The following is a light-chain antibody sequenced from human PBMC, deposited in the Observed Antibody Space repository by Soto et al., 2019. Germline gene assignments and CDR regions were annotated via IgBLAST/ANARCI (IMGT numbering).Light chain of an antibody. CDR3: AAWDDSLSGSGV. J-gene: IGLJ1*01. CDR1: SSNIGSNY. CDR2: RNN. Sequence: QSVLTQPPSASGTPGQRVTISCSGSSSNIGSNYVYWYQQLPGTAPKLLIYRNNQRPSGVPDRFSGSKSGTPASLAISGLRSEDEADYYCAAWDDSLSGSGVFGPGTKVTVL. V-gene: IGLV1-47*01.